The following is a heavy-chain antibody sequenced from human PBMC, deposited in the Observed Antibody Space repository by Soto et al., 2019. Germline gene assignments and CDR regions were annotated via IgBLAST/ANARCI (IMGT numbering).Heavy chain of an antibody. Sequence: ASVKVSCKASGYTSTSYAMHWVRQAPGQRLEWMGWINAGNGNTKYSQKFQGRVTITRDTSASTAYMELSSLRSEDTAVYYCASPAPGYYYYGMDVWGQGTTVTVSS. CDR1: GYTSTSYA. J-gene: IGHJ6*02. CDR3: ASPAPGYYYYGMDV. CDR2: INAGNGNT. V-gene: IGHV1-3*01.